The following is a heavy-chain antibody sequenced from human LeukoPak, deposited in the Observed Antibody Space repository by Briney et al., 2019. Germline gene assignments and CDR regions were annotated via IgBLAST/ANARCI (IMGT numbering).Heavy chain of an antibody. V-gene: IGHV3-21*01. CDR2: ISSGSSYI. D-gene: IGHD1-20*01. CDR3: ARCHFITDLDY. CDR1: GFTFSSYS. Sequence: GGSLRLSCAASGFTFSSYSMNWVRQAPGKGLEWVSSISSGSSYIYYADSVKGRFTISRDNAKNSLYLQMNSLRAEDAAVYYCARCHFITDLDYWGQGTLVTVSS. J-gene: IGHJ4*02.